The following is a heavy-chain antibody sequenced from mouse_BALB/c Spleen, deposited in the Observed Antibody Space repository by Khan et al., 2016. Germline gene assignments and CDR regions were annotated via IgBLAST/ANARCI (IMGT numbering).Heavy chain of an antibody. CDR1: GYTFSSYW. Sequence: QVQLQQSGAELMKPGASVKISCKATGYTFSSYWIEWVKQRPGHGLEWIGEILPGSGSTNYNEKFRGKATFTAATSSNTAYMQLRSLTSEDSAVHYCARTDRRGYFDYWGQGTTLTGAS. V-gene: IGHV1-9*01. J-gene: IGHJ2*01. CDR3: ARTDRRGYFDY. CDR2: ILPGSGST.